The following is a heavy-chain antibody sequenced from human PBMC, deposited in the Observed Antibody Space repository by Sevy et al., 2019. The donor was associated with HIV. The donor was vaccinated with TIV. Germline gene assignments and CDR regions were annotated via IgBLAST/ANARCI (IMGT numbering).Heavy chain of an antibody. J-gene: IGHJ4*02. CDR1: GFTFSNYW. CDR2: IKRDGSEK. CDR3: ARAYYKFCGGDCYLDY. Sequence: GGSLRLSCAASGFTFSNYWMTWVRQAPGKGLEWVANIKRDGSEKYYVDSVKGRFTISRDNAKNSLYLQMKSLRADDTAVYYCARAYYKFCGGDCYLDYWGQGTLVTVSS. V-gene: IGHV3-7*01. D-gene: IGHD2-21*02.